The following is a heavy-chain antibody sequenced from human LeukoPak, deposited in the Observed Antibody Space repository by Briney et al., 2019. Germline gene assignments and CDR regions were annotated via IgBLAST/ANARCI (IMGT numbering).Heavy chain of an antibody. CDR1: GFSFSNYG. CDR2: ISRSGDTT. J-gene: IGHJ1*01. D-gene: IGHD4/OR15-4a*01. Sequence: GGSLRLSCAVSGFSFSNYGMNWVRQAPGKGLEWVSGISRSGDTTYYAASVKGRFTISRDNSENTLFLQMDSLRADYTAVYFCARNRPAGYDYDYGFELQHWGQGTLVTVSS. CDR3: ARNRPAGYDYDYGFELQH. V-gene: IGHV3-23*01.